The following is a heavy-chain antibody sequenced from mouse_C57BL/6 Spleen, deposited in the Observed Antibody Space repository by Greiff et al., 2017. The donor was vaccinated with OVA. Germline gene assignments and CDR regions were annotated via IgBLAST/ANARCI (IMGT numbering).Heavy chain of an antibody. CDR3: ARSHYYGSPFAY. D-gene: IGHD1-1*01. CDR1: GYTFTSYW. J-gene: IGHJ3*01. Sequence: VQLQQPGTELVKPGASVKLSCKASGYTFTSYWMHWVKQRPGQGLEWIGNINPSNGGTNYNEKFKGKATLTVDKSSSTAYMQLSSLTSEGSAVYYCARSHYYGSPFAYWGQGTLVTVSA. CDR2: INPSNGGT. V-gene: IGHV1-53*01.